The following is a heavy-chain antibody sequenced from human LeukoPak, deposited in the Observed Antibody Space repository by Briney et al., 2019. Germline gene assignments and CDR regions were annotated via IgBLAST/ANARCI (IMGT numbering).Heavy chain of an antibody. CDR1: GFTFGSYA. CDR2: ISYDGKNK. V-gene: IGHV3-30*04. Sequence: HPGGSLRLSCAASGFTFGSYAIHWVRQAPGKGLEWVEVISYDGKNKYYTDSVKDRFTISRDNSKNTLYLQMNSLRAEDAALYYCARDRGQWLAWYYFDSWGQGTLVTVSS. J-gene: IGHJ4*02. CDR3: ARDRGQWLAWYYFDS. D-gene: IGHD6-19*01.